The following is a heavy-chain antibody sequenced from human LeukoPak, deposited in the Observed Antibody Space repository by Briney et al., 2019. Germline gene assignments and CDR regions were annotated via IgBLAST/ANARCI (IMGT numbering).Heavy chain of an antibody. CDR2: ISSSSSYI. Sequence: GGSLRPSCAASGFTFSSYSMNWVRQAPGKGLEWVSSISSSSSYIYYADSVKGRFTISRDNAKNSLYLQMNSLRAEDTAVYYCARDRTVTLSPYYVDYWGQGTLVTVSS. V-gene: IGHV3-21*01. D-gene: IGHD4-11*01. J-gene: IGHJ4*02. CDR1: GFTFSSYS. CDR3: ARDRTVTLSPYYVDY.